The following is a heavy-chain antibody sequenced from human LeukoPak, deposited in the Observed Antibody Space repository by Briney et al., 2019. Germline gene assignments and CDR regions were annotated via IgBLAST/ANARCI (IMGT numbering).Heavy chain of an antibody. Sequence: PGGSLRLSCAASGFTFSSYSMNWVRQAPGKGLEWVSSISSSSSSYIYYADSVKGRFTISRDNAKNSLYLQMNSLRAEDTAVYYCARGGGYDSSGYQLGNDASDIWGQGTMVTVSS. CDR2: ISSSSSSYI. J-gene: IGHJ3*02. CDR1: GFTFSSYS. V-gene: IGHV3-21*01. CDR3: ARGGGYDSSGYQLGNDASDI. D-gene: IGHD3-22*01.